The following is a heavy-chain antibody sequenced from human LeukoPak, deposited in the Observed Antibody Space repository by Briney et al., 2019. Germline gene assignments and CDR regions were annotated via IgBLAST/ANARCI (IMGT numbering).Heavy chain of an antibody. CDR3: ARDRGGYGDYYFDY. CDR2: IYYSGNT. Sequence: SETLSLTCTVSGGSISSSSFYWGWIRQPPGKGLEWIGSIYYSGNTYYSPSLKSRVTISVDTSKNQFSLKLSSVSAADTAVYYCARDRGGYGDYYFDYWGQGTLVTVSS. D-gene: IGHD4-17*01. V-gene: IGHV4-39*07. CDR1: GGSISSSSFY. J-gene: IGHJ4*02.